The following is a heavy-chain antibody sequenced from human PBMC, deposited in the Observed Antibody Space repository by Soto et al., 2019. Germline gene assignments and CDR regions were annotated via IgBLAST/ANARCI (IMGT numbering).Heavy chain of an antibody. V-gene: IGHV3-48*02. Sequence: GSLRLSCAASGFTFSSYGMHWVRQAPGKGLEWVSYISSSRSTIYYADSVKGRFTISRDNAKNSLYLQMNSLRDEDTAVYYCAKEGYTYYYDSSGPYWGQGTLVTVSS. CDR2: ISSSRSTI. CDR3: AKEGYTYYYDSSGPY. J-gene: IGHJ4*02. D-gene: IGHD3-22*01. CDR1: GFTFSSYG.